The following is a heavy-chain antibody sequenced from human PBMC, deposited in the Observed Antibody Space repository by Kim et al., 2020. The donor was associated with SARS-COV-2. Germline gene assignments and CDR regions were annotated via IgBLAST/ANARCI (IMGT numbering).Heavy chain of an antibody. D-gene: IGHD2-2*01. CDR1: GYTLTELS. Sequence: ASVKVSCKVSGYTLTELSMHWVRQAPGKGLEWMGGFDPKDGETIYAQKFQGRVTMTEDTSTDTAYMELSSLRSEDTAVYYCATGPPYCSSTSCGWFDPWGQGTLVTVSS. CDR2: FDPKDGET. CDR3: ATGPPYCSSTSCGWFDP. J-gene: IGHJ5*02. V-gene: IGHV1-24*01.